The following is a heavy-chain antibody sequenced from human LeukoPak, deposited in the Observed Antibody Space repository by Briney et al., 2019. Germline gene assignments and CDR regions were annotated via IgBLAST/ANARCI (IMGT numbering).Heavy chain of an antibody. CDR1: GFTFSSYA. J-gene: IGHJ3*02. CDR3: AKGDILSGPDPAGADAFDI. D-gene: IGHD3-9*01. Sequence: GGSLRLSCATSGFTFSSYAMHWVRQAPGKGLEWVAVIWYGGSNKYYADSVKGRFTISRDNSKNTLYLQMNSLRAEDTAVYYCAKGDILSGPDPAGADAFDIRGQGTMVTVSS. V-gene: IGHV3-30*02. CDR2: IWYGGSNK.